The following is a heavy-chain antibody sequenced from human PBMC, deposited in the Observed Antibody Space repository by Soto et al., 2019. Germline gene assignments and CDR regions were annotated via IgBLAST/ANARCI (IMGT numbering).Heavy chain of an antibody. CDR1: VFTSSG. J-gene: IGHJ3*01. Sequence: ASVKVSCKASVFTSSGISWVRQAPGQRLEWMGWISTHSGNTIYAQKFQGRVIMTMDTSTTTVYMELRSLRPDDTAVYLCAREGILGLFDAYDLWGQGTLVTVSS. CDR2: ISTHSGNT. CDR3: AREGILGLFDAYDL. D-gene: IGHD3-3*01. V-gene: IGHV1-18*04.